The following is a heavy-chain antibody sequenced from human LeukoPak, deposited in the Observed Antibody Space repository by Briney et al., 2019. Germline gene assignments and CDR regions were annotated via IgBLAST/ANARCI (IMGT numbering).Heavy chain of an antibody. CDR1: GFTFSSYA. J-gene: IGHJ4*02. CDR3: ARAGVAGKTFDY. V-gene: IGHV3-30-3*01. CDR2: ISYDGSNK. D-gene: IGHD6-19*01. Sequence: GGSLRLSCAASGFTFSSYAMHWVRQAPGKGLEWVAVISYDGSNKYYADSVKGRFTISRDNSKNTLYLQMNSLRAEDTAVYYCARAGVAGKTFDYWGQGTLVTVSS.